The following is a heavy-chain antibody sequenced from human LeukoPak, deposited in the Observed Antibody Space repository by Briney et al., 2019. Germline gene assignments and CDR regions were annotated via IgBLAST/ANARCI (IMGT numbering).Heavy chain of an antibody. Sequence: SVKVSRKPSLVTFSSYVISWVPQAPGQGVEWMGGISPIFGTANYAQKFQGRVTITADESTSTAYMELSSLRSEDTAVYYYARVGRWIGELLLDYWGQGTLVTVSS. D-gene: IGHD3-10*01. CDR3: ARVGRWIGELLLDY. V-gene: IGHV1-69*01. CDR2: ISPIFGTA. CDR1: LVTFSSYV. J-gene: IGHJ4*02.